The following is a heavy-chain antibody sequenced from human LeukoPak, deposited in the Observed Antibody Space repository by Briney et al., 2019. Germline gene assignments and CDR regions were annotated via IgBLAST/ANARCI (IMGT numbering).Heavy chain of an antibody. J-gene: IGHJ4*02. CDR1: GGSISSSSYY. Sequence: SETLSLTCTVSGGSISSSSYYWGWIRQPPGKGLEWIASIYYSGSTYYNPSLKSRVTISVDTSKNQFSLKLSSVTAADTAVYYCARHRSGWLQSSFDYWGQGTLVTVSS. CDR2: IYYSGST. D-gene: IGHD5-24*01. V-gene: IGHV4-39*01. CDR3: ARHRSGWLQSSFDY.